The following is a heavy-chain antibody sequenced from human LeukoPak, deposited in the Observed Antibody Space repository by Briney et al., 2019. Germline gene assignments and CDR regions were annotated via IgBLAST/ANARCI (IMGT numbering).Heavy chain of an antibody. Sequence: PSETLSLTCTVSGDSISSSDYYWGWTRQPPGKGLEWIASISYSGYTYYNPSLKSRVTISVDTSNTQFSLKLSSVTAADTAVYYCARLGSYDYSGNIDYWGQGTLVTVSS. J-gene: IGHJ4*02. CDR3: ARLGSYDYSGNIDY. CDR1: GDSISSSDYY. D-gene: IGHD3-22*01. CDR2: ISYSGYT. V-gene: IGHV4-39*01.